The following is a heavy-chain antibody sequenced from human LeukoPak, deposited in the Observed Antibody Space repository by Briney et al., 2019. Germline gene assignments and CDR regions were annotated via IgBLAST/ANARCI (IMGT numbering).Heavy chain of an antibody. CDR3: ARPPNYYDSSGYGY. J-gene: IGHJ4*02. Sequence: ASVKVSCKASGYTFTSYGISWVRQAPGQGLEWMGWISAYNGNTNYAQKLQGRVTVTTDTSTSTAYMELRSLRSDDTAVYYCARPPNYYDSSGYGYWGQGTLVTVSS. V-gene: IGHV1-18*01. CDR1: GYTFTSYG. CDR2: ISAYNGNT. D-gene: IGHD3-22*01.